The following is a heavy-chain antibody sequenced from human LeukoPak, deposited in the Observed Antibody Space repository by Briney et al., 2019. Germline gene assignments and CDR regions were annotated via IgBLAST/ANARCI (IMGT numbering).Heavy chain of an antibody. CDR2: ISYDGTNK. V-gene: IGHV3-30-3*01. Sequence: QPGRSLRLSCAASGFTSRNYAMHWVRQAPGKGLKWVAVISYDGTNKYYADSVEGRFTISRHFSKSTLYLQMNSLRAEDTAVYYCARDLDSSGFFDYWDQGTLVTVSS. J-gene: IGHJ4*02. D-gene: IGHD6-25*01. CDR3: ARDLDSSGFFDY. CDR1: GFTSRNYA.